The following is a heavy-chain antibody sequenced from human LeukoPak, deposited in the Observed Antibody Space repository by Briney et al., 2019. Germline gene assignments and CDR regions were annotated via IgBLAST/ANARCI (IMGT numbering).Heavy chain of an antibody. V-gene: IGHV3-23*01. J-gene: IGHJ4*02. D-gene: IGHD2-21*02. Sequence: GGSLRLSCAASGFTFSSHSMSWVRQAPGKGLEWVSAISGRGETTYYADSVKGRFTISRDNPKNTLYLQMSSLRAEDTAVYYCAKALTRYCGGDCSFDSWGQGSMVTVSS. CDR2: ISGRGETT. CDR3: AKALTRYCGGDCSFDS. CDR1: GFTFSSHS.